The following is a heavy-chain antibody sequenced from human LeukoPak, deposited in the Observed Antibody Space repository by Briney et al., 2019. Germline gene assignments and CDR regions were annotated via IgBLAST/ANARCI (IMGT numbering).Heavy chain of an antibody. D-gene: IGHD5-12*01. Sequence: GESLKISCKGSGYSFISYWIAWVRQMPGKGLEWMGTIYPGDSDTRYSPSSQGQVTISADKSISTAYLQWSSLKASDTAMYYCARRGYSDYDFWFDPWGQGTLVTVSS. J-gene: IGHJ5*02. CDR2: IYPGDSDT. CDR3: ARRGYSDYDFWFDP. V-gene: IGHV5-51*01. CDR1: GYSFISYW.